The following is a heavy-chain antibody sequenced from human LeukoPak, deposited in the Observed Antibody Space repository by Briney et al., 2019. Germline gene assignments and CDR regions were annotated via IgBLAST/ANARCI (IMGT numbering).Heavy chain of an antibody. CDR1: GFAFSTNW. Sequence: GGSLRLSCAASGFAFSTNWMHWVRQAPGKGLEWVSAISSDSSYIYYADSMKGRFTISRDNAKNSLYLQMNSLRAEDTAVYYCARDRSRVSDYWGQGTLVTVSS. V-gene: IGHV3-21*01. CDR3: ARDRSRVSDY. CDR2: ISSDSSYI. J-gene: IGHJ4*02.